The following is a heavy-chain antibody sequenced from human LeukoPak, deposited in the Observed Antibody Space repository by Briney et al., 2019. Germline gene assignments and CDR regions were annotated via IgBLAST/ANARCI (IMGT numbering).Heavy chain of an antibody. CDR2: ISAYNGNT. D-gene: IGHD3-16*02. CDR3: ARTYNDYDYVWGSYRLSHFDY. CDR1: GYTFTSYG. Sequence: ASVKVSCKASGYTFTSYGISWVRQAPGQGLEGMGWISAYNGNTNYAQKLQGRVTMTTDTSTSTAYMELRSLRSDDTAVYYCARTYNDYDYVWGSYRLSHFDYWGQGTLVTVSS. V-gene: IGHV1-18*01. J-gene: IGHJ4*02.